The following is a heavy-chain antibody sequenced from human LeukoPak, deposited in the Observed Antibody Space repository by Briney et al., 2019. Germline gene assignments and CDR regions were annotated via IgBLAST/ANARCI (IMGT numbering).Heavy chain of an antibody. D-gene: IGHD2-15*01. Sequence: PGGSLRLSCAASGFRFGSYAMSWVRQAPGMGLEWVGRIKSKTDGGTTDYAAPVKGRFTISRDDSKTTLYLQINSLKTEDTAVYYCTADMPASSRAADYWGQGTLVTVSS. J-gene: IGHJ4*02. CDR3: TADMPASSRAADY. V-gene: IGHV3-15*01. CDR1: GFRFGSYA. CDR2: IKSKTDGGTT.